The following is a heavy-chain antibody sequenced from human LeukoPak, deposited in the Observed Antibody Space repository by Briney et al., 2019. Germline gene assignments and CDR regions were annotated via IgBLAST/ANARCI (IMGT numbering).Heavy chain of an antibody. CDR3: TTGYASDWYG. J-gene: IGHJ3*01. D-gene: IGHD6-19*01. CDR2: VKMKSDGGTT. V-gene: IGHV3-15*01. CDR1: GFTFGDYA. Sequence: GGSLRLSCTASGFTFGDYAMTWVRQAPGKGLEWVGHVKMKSDGGTTDYAAPVKGRFTISRDDSKSYLQMNSLKTEDTALYYCTTGYASDWYGWGQGTMVTVSS.